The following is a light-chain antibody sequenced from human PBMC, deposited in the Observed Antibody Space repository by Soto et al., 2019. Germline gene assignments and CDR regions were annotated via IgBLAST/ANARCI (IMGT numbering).Light chain of an antibody. Sequence: DIQLTQSPSFLSASVGDRVTITCPASQCISSYLAWYQQKPGKAPKVLIYAASTLQSGVPSRFRGSGSGTGFALTISSLQPEDFATYYCQQINTYPLTFGGGTKVEIK. V-gene: IGKV1-9*01. J-gene: IGKJ4*01. CDR3: QQINTYPLT. CDR2: AAS. CDR1: QCISSY.